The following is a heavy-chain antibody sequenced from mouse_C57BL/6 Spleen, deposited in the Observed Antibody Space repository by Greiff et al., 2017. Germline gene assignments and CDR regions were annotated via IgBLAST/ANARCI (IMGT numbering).Heavy chain of an antibody. D-gene: IGHD2-4*01. CDR1: GYAFSSSW. V-gene: IGHV1-82*01. J-gene: IGHJ4*01. CDR2: IYPGDGDT. CDR3: AREGYDYSHYYAMDY. Sequence: QVQLKQSGPELVKPGASVKISCKASGYAFSSSWMNWVKQRPGKGLEWIGRIYPGDGDTNYNEKFKSKATLTVDKSSSTAYMQLSSLTSEDSAVYYCAREGYDYSHYYAMDYWGQGTSVTVSS.